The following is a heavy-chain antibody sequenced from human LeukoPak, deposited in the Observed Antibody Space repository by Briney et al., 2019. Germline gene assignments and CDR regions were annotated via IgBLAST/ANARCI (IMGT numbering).Heavy chain of an antibody. J-gene: IGHJ4*02. Sequence: GGSLRLSCAASGFTLSDYYMSWIRQAPGKGLEWVSYISSSGSTIYYADSVKGRFTISRDNAKNSLYLQVNSLRAEDTAVYYCARDYRLLNYYGSGSEYYFDYWGQGTLVTVSS. V-gene: IGHV3-11*04. CDR2: ISSSGSTI. CDR1: GFTLSDYY. CDR3: ARDYRLLNYYGSGSEYYFDY. D-gene: IGHD3-10*01.